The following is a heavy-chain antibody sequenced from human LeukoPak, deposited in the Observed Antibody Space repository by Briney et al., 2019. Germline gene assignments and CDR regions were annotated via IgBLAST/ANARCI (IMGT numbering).Heavy chain of an antibody. CDR1: GFTFSIYS. J-gene: IGHJ4*02. D-gene: IGHD6-19*01. Sequence: GGSLRLSCAASGFTFSIYSMNWVRQAPGKGLEWVSSISSSSSYIYYADSVKGRFTISRDNAKNSLYLQMNSLRAEDTAVYYCARAGYSSGWYFFDYWGQGTLVTVSS. CDR2: ISSSSSYI. V-gene: IGHV3-21*01. CDR3: ARAGYSSGWYFFDY.